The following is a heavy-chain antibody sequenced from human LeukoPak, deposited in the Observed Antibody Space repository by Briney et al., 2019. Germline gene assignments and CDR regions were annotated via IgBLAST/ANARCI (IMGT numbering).Heavy chain of an antibody. J-gene: IGHJ4*02. CDR3: LGDFKAAT. Sequence: PGGSLRLSCAASGXTFSTYWMTWVRQAPGKGLEWVANIKQDGSQKYYVDSVKGRFTISRDNARNSLYLQMNSLTPEDTAVYYCLGDFKAATWGQGTLVTVSS. V-gene: IGHV3-7*04. D-gene: IGHD2-15*01. CDR2: IKQDGSQK. CDR1: GXTFSTYW.